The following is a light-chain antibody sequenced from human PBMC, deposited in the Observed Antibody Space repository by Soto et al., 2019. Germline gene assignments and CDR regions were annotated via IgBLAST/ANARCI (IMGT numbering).Light chain of an antibody. CDR3: SSYRSSSTYV. Sequence: QSALTQPASVSGSPGQSITISCTGTSSDVGGYNYVSWYQHHPGKAPKLMLYEVSNRPSEVSNRFSGSKSGNTASLTISGLQAEDEADYYCSSYRSSSTYVFGTGTKVTVL. J-gene: IGLJ1*01. CDR2: EVS. V-gene: IGLV2-14*01. CDR1: SSDVGGYNY.